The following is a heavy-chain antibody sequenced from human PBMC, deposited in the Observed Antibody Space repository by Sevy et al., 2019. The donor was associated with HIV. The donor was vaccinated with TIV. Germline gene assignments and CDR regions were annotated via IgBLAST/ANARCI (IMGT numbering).Heavy chain of an antibody. CDR3: ARDRDGSGSSGGYGMDV. CDR1: GITFSYYS. J-gene: IGHJ6*02. V-gene: IGHV3-21*01. Sequence: GGSLRLSCVGSGITFSYYSMNWVRQAPGKRLEWVSSISSSSSNIYYADSVKGRFTISRDNAKKSLYLQMNSLRAEDTAVYYCARDRDGSGSSGGYGMDVWGQGTTVTVSS. D-gene: IGHD3-10*01. CDR2: ISSSSSNI.